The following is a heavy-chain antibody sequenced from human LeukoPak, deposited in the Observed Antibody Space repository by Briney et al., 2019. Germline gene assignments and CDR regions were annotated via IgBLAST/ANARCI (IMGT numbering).Heavy chain of an antibody. J-gene: IGHJ4*02. V-gene: IGHV3-23*01. Sequence: VGSLRLSCAASGFTFSSYAMSWVRQAPGKRLEWVSAISGLGGSTYYADSVKGRFTISRDNSKNTLYLQMNSLRAEDTAVYFFFKQKTAYEILTGYYMGSPDYWGQGTLVTVSS. CDR3: FKQKTAYEILTGYYMGSPDY. CDR2: ISGLGGST. D-gene: IGHD3-9*01. CDR1: GFTFSSYA.